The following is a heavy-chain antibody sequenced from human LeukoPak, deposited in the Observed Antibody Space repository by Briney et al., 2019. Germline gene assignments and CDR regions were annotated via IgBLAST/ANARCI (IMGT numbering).Heavy chain of an antibody. CDR3: ASTGQVGSFDS. Sequence: SETLSLTYIVSGDSSSSHYWSWIRQPPGKGLEWIGYVYSSGAANYNPSLRSRATVSVDTSNNRVSLSLTSVTAADTAVYYCASTGQVGSFDSWGQGTLVSVSS. V-gene: IGHV4-59*11. CDR1: GDSSSSHY. D-gene: IGHD3-10*01. CDR2: VYSSGAA. J-gene: IGHJ4*02.